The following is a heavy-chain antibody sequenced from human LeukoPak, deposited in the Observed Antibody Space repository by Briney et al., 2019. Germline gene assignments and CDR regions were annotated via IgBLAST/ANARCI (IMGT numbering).Heavy chain of an antibody. Sequence: GGSLRLSCAASGFTFSSYAMSWVRQAPGKGLEWVSAISGSGGSTYYADSVKGRFTISRDNSKNTLYPQKNSLRAEDTAVYYCAKPAGGDFWSGYRDYYYYYGMDVWGQGTTVTVSS. CDR1: GFTFSSYA. D-gene: IGHD3-3*01. CDR2: ISGSGGST. J-gene: IGHJ6*02. V-gene: IGHV3-23*01. CDR3: AKPAGGDFWSGYRDYYYYYGMDV.